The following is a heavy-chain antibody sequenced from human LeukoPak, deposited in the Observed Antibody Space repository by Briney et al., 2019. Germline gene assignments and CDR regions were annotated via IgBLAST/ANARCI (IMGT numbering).Heavy chain of an antibody. J-gene: IGHJ4*02. Sequence: GASVKVSCKASGCTFSSYAISWVRQAPGQGLEWMGGIIPIFGTANYAQKFQGRVTITADESTSTAYMELSSLRSEDTSVYYCASSDKTDYYGSHWGQGTLVTVST. CDR3: ASSDKTDYYGSH. D-gene: IGHD3-10*01. CDR2: IIPIFGTA. CDR1: GCTFSSYA. V-gene: IGHV1-69*13.